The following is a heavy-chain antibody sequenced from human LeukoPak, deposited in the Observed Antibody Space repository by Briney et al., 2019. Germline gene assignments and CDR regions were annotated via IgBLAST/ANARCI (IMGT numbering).Heavy chain of an antibody. CDR3: ARNWRPDT. CDR1: GFTFSIYA. Sequence: PGESLRLSCAASGFTFSIYAFGWVRQSPGKGLECVSVINTSGGGTYYTESVQGRFTISRDNTKDTLYLQMNSLRVEDTAVYYCARNWRPDTWGQGTLVTVSS. CDR2: INTSGGGT. V-gene: IGHV3-23*01. J-gene: IGHJ5*02. D-gene: IGHD3-3*01.